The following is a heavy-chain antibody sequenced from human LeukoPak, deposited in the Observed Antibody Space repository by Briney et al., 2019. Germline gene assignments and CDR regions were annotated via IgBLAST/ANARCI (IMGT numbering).Heavy chain of an antibody. J-gene: IGHJ3*02. Sequence: SETLSLTCSVPGGSISSYYWSWIRQPPGKGLEWNGYIYYSGSTNYNPSLKSRVTISVDTSKNQFSLKLSSVTAADTAVYYCARDFWSALGGYSYGWAFDIWGQGTMVTVSS. D-gene: IGHD5-18*01. V-gene: IGHV4-59*01. CDR1: GGSISSYY. CDR3: ARDFWSALGGYSYGWAFDI. CDR2: IYYSGST.